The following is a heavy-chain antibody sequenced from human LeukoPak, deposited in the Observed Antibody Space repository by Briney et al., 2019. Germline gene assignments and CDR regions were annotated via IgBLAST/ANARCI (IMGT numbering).Heavy chain of an antibody. Sequence: SETLSLTCAVYGGSFSGYYWSWIRQPSGKGLVWIGEINHSGSTNYNPSLKSRVTISVDTSKNQFSLKLSSVTAADTAVYYCARQYCSSTSCYGGPLFDYWGQGTLVTVSS. V-gene: IGHV4-34*01. CDR2: INHSGST. CDR1: GGSFSGYY. CDR3: ARQYCSSTSCYGGPLFDY. D-gene: IGHD2-2*01. J-gene: IGHJ4*02.